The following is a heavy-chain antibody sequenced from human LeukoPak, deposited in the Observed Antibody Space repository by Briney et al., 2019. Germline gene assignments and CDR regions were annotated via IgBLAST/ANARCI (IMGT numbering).Heavy chain of an antibody. CDR1: GGSISSFY. D-gene: IGHD5-18*01. CDR3: AREEGNSYGYDY. CDR2: IYYSGST. V-gene: IGHV4-59*01. Sequence: SETLSLTCTVSGGSISSFYWTWIRQPPGKGLEWIGYIYYSGSTNYNPSLKSRVTISVDTSMNQFSLKLSSVTAADTAVYYCAREEGNSYGYDYWGQGTLVTVSS. J-gene: IGHJ4*02.